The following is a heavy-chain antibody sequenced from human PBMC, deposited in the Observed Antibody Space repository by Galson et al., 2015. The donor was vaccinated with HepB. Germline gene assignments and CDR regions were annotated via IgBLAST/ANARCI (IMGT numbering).Heavy chain of an antibody. CDR1: GGIFNNYI. D-gene: IGHD6-19*01. V-gene: IGHV5-10-1*01. J-gene: IGHJ6*02. CDR2: IDPSDSYT. Sequence: KVSCKASGGIFNNYIIYWVRQAPGQGLEWMGRIDPSDSYTNYSPSFQGHVTISADKSISTTYLQWSSLKASDTAMYYCARLRSGWYAFGMDVWGQGTTVTVSS. CDR3: ARLRSGWYAFGMDV.